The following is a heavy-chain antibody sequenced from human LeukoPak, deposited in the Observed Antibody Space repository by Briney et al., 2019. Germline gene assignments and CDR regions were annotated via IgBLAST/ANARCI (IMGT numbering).Heavy chain of an antibody. J-gene: IGHJ5*02. D-gene: IGHD6-13*01. CDR3: AKSPGYYNWFDP. CDR2: ISWNSGSI. CDR1: GFTFDDYA. Sequence: GGSLRLSCAASGFTFDDYAMHWVRQAPGEGLEWVSGISWNSGSIGYADSVKGRFTISRDNAKNSLYLQMNSLRAEDTALYYCAKSPGYYNWFDPWAREPWSPSPQ. V-gene: IGHV3-9*01.